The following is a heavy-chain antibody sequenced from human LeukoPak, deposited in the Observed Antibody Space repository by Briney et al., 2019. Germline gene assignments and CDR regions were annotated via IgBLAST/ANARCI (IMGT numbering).Heavy chain of an antibody. CDR3: ARGITRGHNYYYYYMDV. CDR1: GFTVSSNY. D-gene: IGHD7-27*01. J-gene: IGHJ6*03. CDR2: IYSGGTT. Sequence: SGGSLRLSCAASGFTVSSNYMSWVRQAPGKGLEWFSVIYSGGTTYYADSVKRRFSISRDNSKNTLYLQMNSLRADDTAVYYCARGITRGHNYYYYYMDVWGEGTTVTVSS. V-gene: IGHV3-53*01.